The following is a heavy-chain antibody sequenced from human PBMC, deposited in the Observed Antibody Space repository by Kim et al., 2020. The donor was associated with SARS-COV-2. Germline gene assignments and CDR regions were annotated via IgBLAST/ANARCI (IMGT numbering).Heavy chain of an antibody. CDR1: GGSFSGYY. Sequence: SETLSLTCAVYGGSFSGYYWSWIRQPPGKGLEWIGEINHSGSTNYNPSLKSRVTISVDTSKNQFSLKLSSVTAADTAVYYCARDPTVTTNLGYWGQGTLV. J-gene: IGHJ4*02. CDR2: INHSGST. D-gene: IGHD4-17*01. CDR3: ARDPTVTTNLGY. V-gene: IGHV4-34*01.